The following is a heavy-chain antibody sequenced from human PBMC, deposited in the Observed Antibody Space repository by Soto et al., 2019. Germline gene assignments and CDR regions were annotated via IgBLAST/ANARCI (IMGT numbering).Heavy chain of an antibody. CDR1: GDSIRSDDSF. Sequence: QVRLLESGPEMVKPSGILSLTCTVSGDSIRSDDSFWGWIRRPPGQGLEWVGTISHKGDTFYNPPLDSRLTMSLDASNNQFSLRLTSVTAADAGVYFGARQVRGPFPHYGWLSPVTSWGQGTQDTVSS. CDR3: ARQVRGPFPHYGWLSPVTS. J-gene: IGHJ5*02. V-gene: IGHV4-39*01. D-gene: IGHD3-10*01. CDR2: ISHKGDT.